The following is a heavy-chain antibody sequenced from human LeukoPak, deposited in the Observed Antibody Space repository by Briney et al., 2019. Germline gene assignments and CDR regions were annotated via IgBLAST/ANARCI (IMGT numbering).Heavy chain of an antibody. J-gene: IGHJ4*02. CDR1: RDSVSSNSVA. CDR2: TYYRSQWHY. CDR3: ARSSIKSFDY. Sequence: SQTLSLTCAISRDSVSSNSVAWNWIRQTPSRGLEWLGRTYYRSQWHYDYAVSVKSRIIINPDTSKNQFSLHLNSVTPEDTAVYYCARSSIKSFDYWGQGTLVTASS. V-gene: IGHV6-1*01.